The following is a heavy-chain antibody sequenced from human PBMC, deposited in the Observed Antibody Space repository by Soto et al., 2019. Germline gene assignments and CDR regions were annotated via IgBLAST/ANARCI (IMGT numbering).Heavy chain of an antibody. CDR2: ISAYNGNT. J-gene: IGHJ4*02. CDR3: ARDWRRYSSSWYLFDY. D-gene: IGHD6-13*01. Sequence: QVQLVQSGAVVKKPGASVEVSCKASGYTFTSYGISWVRQAPGQGLEWMGWISAYNGNTNYAQKLQGRVTMTTDTSTSTAYMELRSLRSDDTAVYYCARDWRRYSSSWYLFDYWGQGTLVTVSS. CDR1: GYTFTSYG. V-gene: IGHV1-18*01.